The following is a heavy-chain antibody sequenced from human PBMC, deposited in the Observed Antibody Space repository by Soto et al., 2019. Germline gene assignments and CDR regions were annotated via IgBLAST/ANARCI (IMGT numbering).Heavy chain of an antibody. V-gene: IGHV2-70*01. Sequence: SGPTLVNPTQTLTLTCTFSGFSLSTSGMCVSWIRQPPGKALEWLALIDWDDDKYYSTSLKTRLTISKDTSKNQVVLTMTNMDPVDTATYYCARTTLPVSVLRFLGWPDAFDIWGQGTMVTVSS. CDR2: IDWDDDK. J-gene: IGHJ3*02. CDR1: GFSLSTSGMC. D-gene: IGHD3-3*01. CDR3: ARTTLPVSVLRFLGWPDAFDI.